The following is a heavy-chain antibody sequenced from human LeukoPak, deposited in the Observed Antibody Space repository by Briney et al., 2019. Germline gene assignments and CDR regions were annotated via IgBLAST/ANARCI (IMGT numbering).Heavy chain of an antibody. Sequence: SETLSLTCTVSVGSISSNNYYWGWIRQPPGKGLEWIGTIYYSGSTYYNPSLKSRVTISLDTSKNQFSLKLSSVTAADTAVYYCAVSAGDYFDYWGQGTLVTVSS. J-gene: IGHJ4*02. CDR3: AVSAGDYFDY. CDR1: VGSISSNNYY. V-gene: IGHV4-39*01. CDR2: IYYSGST. D-gene: IGHD3-10*01.